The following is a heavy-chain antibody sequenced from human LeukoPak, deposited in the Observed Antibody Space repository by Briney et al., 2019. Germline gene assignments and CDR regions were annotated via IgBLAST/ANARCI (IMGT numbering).Heavy chain of an antibody. CDR2: LSHSGET. V-gene: IGHV4-61*05. CDR3: VSASSLTDIDY. Sequence: PSETLSLTCTVSDGSISSSSYYWGWIRQPPGKGLEWIGYLSHSGETGYNPSLQSRATISGDTSRNQFSLRLSSVTAADTAVYYFVSASSLTDIDYWGQGTLVTV. J-gene: IGHJ4*02. CDR1: DGSISSSSYY.